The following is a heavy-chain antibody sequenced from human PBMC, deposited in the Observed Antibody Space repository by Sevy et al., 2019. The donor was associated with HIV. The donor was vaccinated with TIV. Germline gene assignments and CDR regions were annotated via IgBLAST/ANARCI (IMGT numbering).Heavy chain of an antibody. Sequence: GGSLRLSCVVSGFTFSKYPMNWVRQAPGKGLEWVSSISSSSNYIYYGDSVKGRLTSYRDNAKNLLKLQINSLRADDTVVDYCVVNGGCSSSSGRGYCDYWGQGILVTVSS. CDR3: VVNGGCSSSSGRGYCDY. J-gene: IGHJ4*02. V-gene: IGHV3-21*01. CDR2: ISSSSNYI. CDR1: GFTFSKYP. D-gene: IGHD2-2*01.